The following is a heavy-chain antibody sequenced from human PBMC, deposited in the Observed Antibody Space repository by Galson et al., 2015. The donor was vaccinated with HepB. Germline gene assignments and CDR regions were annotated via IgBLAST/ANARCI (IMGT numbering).Heavy chain of an antibody. J-gene: IGHJ3*02. CDR1: EFTFSSNG. V-gene: IGHV3-30*18. CDR2: ISYDGSNK. D-gene: IGHD6-13*01. Sequence: SLRLSCAASEFTFSSNGRHWAGQAPGKGLEWVAVISYDGSNKYYADSVKGRFTISRDNSKNTLYLQMNSLRAEDTAVYYCAKDLPAAAAPHDAFDIWFQGTMFTVSS. CDR3: AKDLPAAAAPHDAFDI.